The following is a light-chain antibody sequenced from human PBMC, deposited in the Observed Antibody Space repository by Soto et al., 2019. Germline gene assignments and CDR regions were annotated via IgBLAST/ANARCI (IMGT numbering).Light chain of an antibody. CDR2: KAS. Sequence: DIQMTQSPSTLSASVGYRFTITCRASQNINGWLAWYQQKPGKAPKVLIYKASSLESGVPSRFSGSGSGTEFPLTISTLQPDDFATYYCQQYHNYWTFGQGTRGDIK. CDR1: QNINGW. CDR3: QQYHNYWT. V-gene: IGKV1-5*03. J-gene: IGKJ1*01.